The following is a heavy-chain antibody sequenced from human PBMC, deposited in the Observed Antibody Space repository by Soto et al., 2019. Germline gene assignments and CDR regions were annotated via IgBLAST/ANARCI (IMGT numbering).Heavy chain of an antibody. Sequence: PSETLSLTCAVYGGSFSGYYWSWIRQPPGKGLEWIGEINHSGSTNYNPSLKSRVTISVDTSKNQFSLKLSSVTAADTAVYYCARLQDQLRDDFDYWGQGTLVTVSS. V-gene: IGHV4-34*01. CDR2: INHSGST. CDR1: GGSFSGYY. D-gene: IGHD6-6*01. CDR3: ARLQDQLRDDFDY. J-gene: IGHJ4*02.